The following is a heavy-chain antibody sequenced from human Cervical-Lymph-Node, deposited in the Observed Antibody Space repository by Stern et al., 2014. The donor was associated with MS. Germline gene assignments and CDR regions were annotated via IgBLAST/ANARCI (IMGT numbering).Heavy chain of an antibody. V-gene: IGHV3-53*01. CDR2: IYSGGST. J-gene: IGHJ4*02. Sequence: EVQLVESGGGLIQPGGSLRLSCAASGFTVSSNYMSWVRQAPGQGLEWVSVIYSGGSTYYADSVKGRFTISRDNSKNTLYLQMNSLRAEDTAVYYCARAPRYSGNYFDYWGQGTLVTVSS. CDR3: ARAPRYSGNYFDY. D-gene: IGHD5-12*01. CDR1: GFTVSSNY.